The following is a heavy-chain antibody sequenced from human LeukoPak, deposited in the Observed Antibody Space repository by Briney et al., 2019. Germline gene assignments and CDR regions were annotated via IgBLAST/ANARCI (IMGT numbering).Heavy chain of an antibody. CDR2: IYYSGST. V-gene: IGHV4-39*02. CDR3: ARDFLRGLVNWFDP. D-gene: IGHD4-17*01. Sequence: SETLSLTCTVSCGSISSSSYYWGWIRQPPGKGLEWIGSIYYSGSTYYNPSLKSRVTISVDTSKNQFSLKLSSVTAADTAVYYCARDFLRGLVNWFDPWGQGTLVTVSS. J-gene: IGHJ5*02. CDR1: CGSISSSSYY.